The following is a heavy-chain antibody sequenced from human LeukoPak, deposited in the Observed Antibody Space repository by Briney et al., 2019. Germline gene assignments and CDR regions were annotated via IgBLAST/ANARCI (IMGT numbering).Heavy chain of an antibody. CDR3: ARDRGYSYGHPLDH. CDR1: GSSFSDYS. J-gene: IGHJ4*02. V-gene: IGHV3-33*01. D-gene: IGHD5-18*01. Sequence: PGRSLRLSCAASGSSFSDYSMHWVRQTPGKGLEWVALIWNDGSNKYYADSVKGRFTISRDNSKNTLYLQMNSLKAEDTAVYYCARDRGYSYGHPLDHWGQGTLVTVSS. CDR2: IWNDGSNK.